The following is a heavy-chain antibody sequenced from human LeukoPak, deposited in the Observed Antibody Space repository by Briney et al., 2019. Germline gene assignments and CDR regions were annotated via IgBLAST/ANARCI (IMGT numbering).Heavy chain of an antibody. CDR3: ARGPQTRIAAAYYYYYYGMDV. CDR1: GYTFTSYD. Sequence: ASVKVSCKASGYTFTSYDINWVRQATGQGLEWMGWMNPNSGNTGYAQRFQGRVTMTRNTSISTAYMELSSLRSEDTAVYYCARGPQTRIAAAYYYYYYGMDVWGQGTTVTVSS. J-gene: IGHJ6*02. D-gene: IGHD6-13*01. V-gene: IGHV1-8*01. CDR2: MNPNSGNT.